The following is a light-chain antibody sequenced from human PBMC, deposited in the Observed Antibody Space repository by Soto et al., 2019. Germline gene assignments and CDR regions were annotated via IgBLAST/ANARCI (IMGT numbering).Light chain of an antibody. CDR2: EVT. J-gene: IGLJ3*02. CDR3: SSYTTTITV. Sequence: QSALTQPASVSGSPGQSVTIPCTGTNSDLGNYKYVSWYQQYPGKPPQLLIYEVTNRPLGVSNRFSVSKSGNTASLTISGLQAEDEADYYCSSYTTTITVFGGGTKLTVL. V-gene: IGLV2-14*01. CDR1: NSDLGNYKY.